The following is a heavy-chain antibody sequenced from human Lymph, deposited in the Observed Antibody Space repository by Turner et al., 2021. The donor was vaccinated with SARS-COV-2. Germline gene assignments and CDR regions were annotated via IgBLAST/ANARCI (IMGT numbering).Heavy chain of an antibody. CDR2: IYHSGNT. J-gene: IGHJ4*02. Sequence: QVQLQESGPGLVKPSGTLSLTCAVSGGSISSSNWWNWVRQPPGKGLEWIGEIYHSGNTNYNPFLKSRVTISVDKSKNQFSLKLSSVTAADTAVYYCATKYCSGGSCSYFDYWGQGTLVTVSS. CDR3: ATKYCSGGSCSYFDY. D-gene: IGHD2-15*01. V-gene: IGHV4-4*02. CDR1: GGSISSSNW.